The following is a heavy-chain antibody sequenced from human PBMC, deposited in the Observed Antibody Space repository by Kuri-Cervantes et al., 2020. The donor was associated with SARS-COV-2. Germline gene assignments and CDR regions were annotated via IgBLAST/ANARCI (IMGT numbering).Heavy chain of an antibody. D-gene: IGHD2/OR15-2a*01. Sequence: LSLTCAASGFIFSNYGMHWVRQSPGKGLEWVAFTSYDGSNAYYADSVGGRFTVSRDNSKNTLSLQMNGLRAEDTAVYYCAKDIGTRSTNFVTYDYWGQGDLVTVSS. J-gene: IGHJ4*02. CDR3: AKDIGTRSTNFVTYDY. CDR2: TSYDGSNA. V-gene: IGHV3-30*18. CDR1: GFIFSNYG.